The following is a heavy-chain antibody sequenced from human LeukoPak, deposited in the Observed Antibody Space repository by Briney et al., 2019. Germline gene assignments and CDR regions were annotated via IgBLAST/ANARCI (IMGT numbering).Heavy chain of an antibody. J-gene: IGHJ6*02. V-gene: IGHV3-7*01. Sequence: GGCLRLSCAASGFTFSSYWMSWVRQAPGKGLEWVANIKQDGSEKYYVDSVKGRFTISRDNAKNSLYLQMNSLRAEDTAVYYCAREYYDYVWGSYRYHGMGVWGQGTTVTVSS. CDR1: GFTFSSYW. D-gene: IGHD3-16*02. CDR2: IKQDGSEK. CDR3: AREYYDYVWGSYRYHGMGV.